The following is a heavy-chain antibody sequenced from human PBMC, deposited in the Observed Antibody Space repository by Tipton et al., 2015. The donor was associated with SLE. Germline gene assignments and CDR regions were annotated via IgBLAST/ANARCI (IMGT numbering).Heavy chain of an antibody. D-gene: IGHD1-14*01. J-gene: IGHJ6*02. CDR1: GGSFGGYY. V-gene: IGHV4-34*01. CDR3: ARGKPRVYYYYGMDV. Sequence: TLSLTCAVYGGSFGGYYWSWIRQPPGKGLEWIGEINHSGSTNYNPSLKSRVTISVDTSKNQFSLKLSSVTAADTAVYYCARGKPRVYYYYGMDVWGQGTTVTVSS. CDR2: INHSGST.